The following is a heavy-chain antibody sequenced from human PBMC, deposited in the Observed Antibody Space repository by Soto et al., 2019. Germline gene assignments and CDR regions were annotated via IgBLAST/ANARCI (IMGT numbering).Heavy chain of an antibody. V-gene: IGHV1-69*01. CDR1: GGGFNSYA. J-gene: IGHJ4*02. D-gene: IGHD2-15*01. Sequence: QVQLVQSGAEVKKPGSSVKVSCKASGGGFNSYAFSWVRQAPGQGLEWMGALIPSFGTANYAQKFQGRVTITADESTTTWYMDLSSLTPDDTAMYFCARAGDCSGGSCYSFILDYWGQGTQVTVSS. CDR2: LIPSFGTA. CDR3: ARAGDCSGGSCYSFILDY.